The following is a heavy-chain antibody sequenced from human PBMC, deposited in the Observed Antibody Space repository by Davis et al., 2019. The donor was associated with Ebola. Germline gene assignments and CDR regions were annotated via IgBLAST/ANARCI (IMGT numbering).Heavy chain of an antibody. J-gene: IGHJ4*02. D-gene: IGHD4-17*01. CDR1: GFTFDDYA. Sequence: GESLKISCAASGFTFDDYAIHWVRQAPGKGLEWVSTISDRSRDTHCADSVKGRFTISRDDSRSTVFLLMNALRADDTALYYCTTRLDHHLDYWGRGTLVTVSS. CDR3: TTRLDHHLDY. CDR2: ISDRSRDT. V-gene: IGHV3-23*01.